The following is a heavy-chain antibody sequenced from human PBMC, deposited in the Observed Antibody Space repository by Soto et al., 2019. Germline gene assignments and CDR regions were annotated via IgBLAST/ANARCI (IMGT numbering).Heavy chain of an antibody. CDR2: MNPNSGNT. Sequence: QVQLVQSGAEVKKPGXSVKVXCXAXXXXFTSYDIXWVRQATGQGLEWMGWMNPNSGNTGYAQKFQGSVTMTRNTSISTAYMELSSLRSEDTAVYYCARERTTISMDVXXQGTTVTVSS. CDR1: XXXFTSYD. V-gene: IGHV1-8*01. D-gene: IGHD3-9*01. J-gene: IGHJ6*02. CDR3: ARERTTISMDV.